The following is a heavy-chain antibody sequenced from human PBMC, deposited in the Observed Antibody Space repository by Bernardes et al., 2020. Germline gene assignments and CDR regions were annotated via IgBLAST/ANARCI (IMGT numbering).Heavy chain of an antibody. CDR3: ARGGYDFWSGYYTDYFDY. J-gene: IGHJ4*02. Sequence: GGSLRLSCVASGFTFDDFAMHWVRQATGKGLEWVSAIGTAGDTYYPGSVKGRFTISRENAKNSLYLQMNSLRAGDTAVYYCARGGYDFWSGYYTDYFDYWGQGTLVTVSS. CDR2: IGTAGDT. V-gene: IGHV3-13*01. CDR1: GFTFDDFA. D-gene: IGHD3-3*01.